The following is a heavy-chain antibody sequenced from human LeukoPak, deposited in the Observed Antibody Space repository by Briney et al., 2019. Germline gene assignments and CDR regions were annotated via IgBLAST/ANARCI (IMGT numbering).Heavy chain of an antibody. CDR2: FSYSGST. V-gene: IGHV4-39*07. J-gene: IGHJ4*02. D-gene: IGHD2-2*01. CDR1: GASISSSSYY. CDR3: ARIGLGSSADY. Sequence: SETLSLTCSVSGASISSSSYYWGWIRQPPGKGLEWIGSFSYSGSTYYNSSLKSRVTISVDTSNNQFSLRLNSVTAADTAVYYCARIGLGSSADYWGQGTLVTVSS.